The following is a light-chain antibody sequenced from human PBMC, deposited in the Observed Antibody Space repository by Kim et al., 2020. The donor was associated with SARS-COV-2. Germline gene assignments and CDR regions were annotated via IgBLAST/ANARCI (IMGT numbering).Light chain of an antibody. J-gene: IGKJ5*01. CDR1: QDIGSY. V-gene: IGKV1-16*02. Sequence: DIQMTQSPSSLSASVGDRVTIICRASQDIGSYLAWFQHKPGQAPKSLIYAASSLQSGVPSKFSGSGSGTYFTLIINSLEPEDFATYYWQQYSTYPLTFGQGTRLEIK. CDR3: QQYSTYPLT. CDR2: AAS.